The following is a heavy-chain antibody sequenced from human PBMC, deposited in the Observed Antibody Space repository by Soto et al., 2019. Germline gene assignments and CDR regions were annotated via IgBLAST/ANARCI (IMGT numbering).Heavy chain of an antibody. J-gene: IGHJ4*02. CDR3: AKDLYSSGWLNIDY. D-gene: IGHD6-19*01. V-gene: IGHV3-30*18. Sequence: ESGGGVVQPGRSLRLSCAASGFTFSSYGMHWVRQAPGKGLEWVAVISYDGSNKYYADSVKGRFTISRDNSKNTLYLQMNSLRAEDTAVYYCAKDLYSSGWLNIDYWGQGTLVTVSS. CDR2: ISYDGSNK. CDR1: GFTFSSYG.